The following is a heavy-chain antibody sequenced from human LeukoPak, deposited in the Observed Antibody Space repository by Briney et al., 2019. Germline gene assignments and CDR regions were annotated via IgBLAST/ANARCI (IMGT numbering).Heavy chain of an antibody. Sequence: PGGSLRLSCVASGFTFSSCCMIWVRQAPGKGLEWLANIKQDESETHYVDSVKGRFAISRDNAKNSVYLHMSSLRVEDTAVYYCARVESGNSGYRAVDYWGQGTLVTVSS. CDR2: IKQDESET. CDR3: ARVESGNSGYRAVDY. J-gene: IGHJ4*02. CDR1: GFTFSSCC. D-gene: IGHD6-25*01. V-gene: IGHV3-7*01.